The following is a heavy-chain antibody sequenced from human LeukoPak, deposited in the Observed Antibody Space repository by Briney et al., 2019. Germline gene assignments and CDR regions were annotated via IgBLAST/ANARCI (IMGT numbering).Heavy chain of an antibody. Sequence: GASVKVSCKASGGTFSSYAISWVRQAPGQGLEWMGGIIPIFGTANYAQKFQGRVTITADESTSTAYVELSSLRSEDTAVYYCARDLGTYSGSYYGAFDIWGQGTMVTVSS. J-gene: IGHJ3*02. CDR3: ARDLGTYSGSYYGAFDI. CDR2: IIPIFGTA. CDR1: GGTFSSYA. V-gene: IGHV1-69*13. D-gene: IGHD1-26*01.